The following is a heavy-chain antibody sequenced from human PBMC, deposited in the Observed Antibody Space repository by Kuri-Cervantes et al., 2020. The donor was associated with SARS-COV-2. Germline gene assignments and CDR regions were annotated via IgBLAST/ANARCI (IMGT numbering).Heavy chain of an antibody. CDR1: GFLFSASA. CDR3: TRHDY. V-gene: IGHV3-73*01. Sequence: LSCEVSGFLFSASAIHWARQASDKGLEWVGRIRNKANGYATTYAASVSGRFTISRDDSKNTAYLQMNSLKAEETALYYCTRHDYWCQGTLVTVSS. CDR2: IRNKANGYAT. J-gene: IGHJ4*02.